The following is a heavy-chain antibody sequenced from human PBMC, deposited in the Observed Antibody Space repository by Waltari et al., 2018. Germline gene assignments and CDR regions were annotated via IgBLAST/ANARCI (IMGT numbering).Heavy chain of an antibody. CDR1: GFTVSSYW. V-gene: IGHV3-74*01. Sequence: EVQLVESGGGLAQPGGSLRLSCVASGFTVSSYWMHWVRQATGKGLVWVSRINSDGSTTNYADSVKGRFTISRDNAKNTLYLQMNSLRAEDTAVYYCAKGGGWLQDYWGQGTLVTVSS. D-gene: IGHD5-12*01. CDR3: AKGGGWLQDY. CDR2: INSDGSTT. J-gene: IGHJ4*02.